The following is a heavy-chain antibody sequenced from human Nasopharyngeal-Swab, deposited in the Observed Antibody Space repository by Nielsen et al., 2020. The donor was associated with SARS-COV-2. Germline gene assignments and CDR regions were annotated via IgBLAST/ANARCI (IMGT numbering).Heavy chain of an antibody. V-gene: IGHV1-3*01. D-gene: IGHD6-13*01. CDR3: ASEYSSSSDWFDP. CDR1: GYTFTTYA. Sequence: ASVKVSCKTSGYTFTTYAMHWVRQAPGQRLEWMGWINAGNGNTKYSQKFQGRVTITRDTSATTAYMELSRLRSEDTAVYYCASEYSSSSDWFDPWGQGTLVTASS. CDR2: INAGNGNT. J-gene: IGHJ5*02.